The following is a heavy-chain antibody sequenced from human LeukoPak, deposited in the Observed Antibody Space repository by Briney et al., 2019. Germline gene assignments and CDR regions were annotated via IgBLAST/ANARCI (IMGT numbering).Heavy chain of an antibody. CDR3: TRDGGESYFAFDI. V-gene: IGHV4-34*01. D-gene: IGHD1-26*01. J-gene: IGHJ3*02. CDR1: GGSFSGYY. Sequence: SETLSLTCAVYGGSFSGYYWSWIRQPPGKGLEWIGEINHSGSTNYNPSLKSRVTISVDTSKNQFSLRLSSVTAADTAVYYCTRDGGESYFAFDIWGQGTMVTVSS. CDR2: INHSGST.